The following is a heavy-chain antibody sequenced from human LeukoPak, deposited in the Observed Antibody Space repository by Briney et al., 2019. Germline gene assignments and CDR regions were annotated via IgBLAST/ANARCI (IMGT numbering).Heavy chain of an antibody. CDR1: GGSFSDYY. CDR3: AREGYGDYGWFDP. V-gene: IGHV4-59*01. D-gene: IGHD4-17*01. J-gene: IGHJ5*02. Sequence: SETLSLTCAVYGGSFSDYYWSWIRQSPGKGLEWIGYIYYSGSTNYNPSLKSRVTISVDTSKNQFSLKLSSVTAADTAVYYCAREGYGDYGWFDPWGQGTLVTVSS. CDR2: IYYSGST.